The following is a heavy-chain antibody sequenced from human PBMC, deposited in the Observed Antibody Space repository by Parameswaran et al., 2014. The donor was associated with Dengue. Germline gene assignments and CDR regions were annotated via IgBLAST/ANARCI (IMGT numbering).Heavy chain of an antibody. J-gene: IGHJ4*02. CDR3: ARDSSGPSGY. V-gene: IGHV4-59*01. Sequence: GSLRLSCTVSGGSISSYYWSWIRQPPGKGLEWIGYIYYSGRTNYNPSLKSRVTISVDTSKNQFSLKLSSVTAADTAVYYCARDSSGPSGYWGQGTLVTVSS. D-gene: IGHD1-1*01. CDR1: GGSISSYY. CDR2: IYYSGRT.